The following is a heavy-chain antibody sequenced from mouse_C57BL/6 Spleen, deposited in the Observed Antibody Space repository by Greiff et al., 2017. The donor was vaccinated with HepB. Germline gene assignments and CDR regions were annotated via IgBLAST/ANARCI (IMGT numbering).Heavy chain of an antibody. V-gene: IGHV1-52*01. J-gene: IGHJ1*03. D-gene: IGHD1-1*01. CDR1: GYTFTSYW. CDR2: IDPSDSET. Sequence: QVQLQQSGAELVRPGSSVKLSCKASGYTFTSYWMHWVKQRPIQGLEWIGNIDPSDSETHYNQKFKDKATLTVDKSSSTAYMQLSSLTSEDSAVYYCARDGVVAHWYFDVWGTGTTVTVSS. CDR3: ARDGVVAHWYFDV.